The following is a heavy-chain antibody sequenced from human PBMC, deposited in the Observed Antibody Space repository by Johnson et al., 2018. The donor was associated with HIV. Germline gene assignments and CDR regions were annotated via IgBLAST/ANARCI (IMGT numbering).Heavy chain of an antibody. Sequence: QVQLVESGGGVVQPGRSLRLSCAASGFTFSSYAMHWVRQAPGKGLEWVAVISYDGSNKYYADSVKGRFTISRDNTKNTLYLQMNSLRAEDTAVYYCAKDRAHSINYLDAFDIWCQGTMVTVSS. V-gene: IGHV3-30*04. J-gene: IGHJ3*02. CDR3: AKDRAHSINYLDAFDI. D-gene: IGHD2/OR15-2a*01. CDR1: GFTFSSYA. CDR2: ISYDGSNK.